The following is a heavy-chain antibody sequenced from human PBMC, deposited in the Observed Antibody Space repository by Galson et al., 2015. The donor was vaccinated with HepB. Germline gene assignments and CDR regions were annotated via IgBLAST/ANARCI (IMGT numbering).Heavy chain of an antibody. CDR3: TRGHYSDG. CDR1: GYSFSNYW. Sequence: SLRLSCAGSGYSFSNYWINWVRQSPGKGLEWVANIREDESAINYVDSVRGRFTFSSDYAKRAVHLQMDRLRVEDTAVYYCTRGHYSDGWDRGTLVTVSS. J-gene: IGHJ4*01. V-gene: IGHV3-7*01. CDR2: IREDESAI.